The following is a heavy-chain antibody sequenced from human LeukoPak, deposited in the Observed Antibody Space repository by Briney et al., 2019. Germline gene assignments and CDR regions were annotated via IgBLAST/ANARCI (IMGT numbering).Heavy chain of an antibody. CDR2: ISWNSKNI. Sequence: GGSLRLSCAASGFTFDDYAMHWVRQAPGKGLEWVSGISWNSKNIGYADSVKGRFTISRDNAKNSLYLQMDSLRAEDTAVYYCARDLYSGNDYWGQGILVTVSS. CDR3: ARDLYSGNDY. D-gene: IGHD1-26*01. CDR1: GFTFDDYA. V-gene: IGHV3-9*01. J-gene: IGHJ4*02.